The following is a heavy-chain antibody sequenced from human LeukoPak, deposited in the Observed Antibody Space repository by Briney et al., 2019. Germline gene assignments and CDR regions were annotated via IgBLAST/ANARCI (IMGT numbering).Heavy chain of an antibody. CDR2: VHYSGST. D-gene: IGHD2-2*03. Sequence: PSETLSLTCTVSGGSVSAGLYYWGWIRQAPGKGLEWIGNVHYSGSTYYKPSLESRVTISVATSNNQVSLKLRFVTAADTAMYYCARHGYCSSTNCYPDFWGQGTLVTVSS. J-gene: IGHJ4*02. V-gene: IGHV4-39*01. CDR1: GGSVSAGLYY. CDR3: ARHGYCSSTNCYPDF.